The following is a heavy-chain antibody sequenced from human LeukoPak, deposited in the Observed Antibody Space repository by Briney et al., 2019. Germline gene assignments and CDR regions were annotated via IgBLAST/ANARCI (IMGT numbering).Heavy chain of an antibody. CDR2: ISYDGSNK. Sequence: GGSLRLSCAASGFTFSSYGMHWVRQAPGKGLEWVAVISYDGSNKYYADSVKGRFTISRDNSKNTLYLQMNSLRAEDTAVYYRARELLGTDNYYYGMDAWGQGTTVTVSS. CDR3: ARELLGTDNYYYGMDA. D-gene: IGHD7-27*01. V-gene: IGHV3-30*19. J-gene: IGHJ6*02. CDR1: GFTFSSYG.